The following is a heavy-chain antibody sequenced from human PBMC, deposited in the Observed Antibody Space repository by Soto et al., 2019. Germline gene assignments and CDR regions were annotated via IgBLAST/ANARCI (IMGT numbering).Heavy chain of an antibody. CDR2: IYYSGST. Sequence: PSETLSLTCIVSGGSISNYYWSWIRQPPGKGLEWIGYIYYSGSTNYNPSLTSRVTISVDTSKNQFPLKLTSVTAADTAVYYCARDKITGLFDYWGQGTLVTVSS. D-gene: IGHD2-8*02. J-gene: IGHJ4*02. V-gene: IGHV4-59*12. CDR1: GGSISNYY. CDR3: ARDKITGLFDY.